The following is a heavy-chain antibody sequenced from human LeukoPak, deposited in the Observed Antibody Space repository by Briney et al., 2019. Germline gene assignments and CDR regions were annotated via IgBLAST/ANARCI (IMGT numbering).Heavy chain of an antibody. CDR1: GGTFSSYA. V-gene: IGHV1-69*05. CDR3: ARDRVRGLGSFYNYPLNS. D-gene: IGHD3-10*01. J-gene: IGHJ5*02. CDR2: IIPIFGTA. Sequence: SVKVSCKASGGTFSSYAISWVRQAPGQGLEWMGGIIPIFGTANYAQKFQGRVTITTDESTSTVYMELSSLRSEDTAVYYCARDRVRGLGSFYNYPLNSWGQGTLVTVSS.